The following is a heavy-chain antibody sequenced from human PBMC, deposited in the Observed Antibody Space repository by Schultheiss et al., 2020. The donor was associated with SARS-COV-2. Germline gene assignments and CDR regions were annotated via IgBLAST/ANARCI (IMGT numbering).Heavy chain of an antibody. D-gene: IGHD4-17*01. CDR1: GGSISSYY. CDR2: IYHSGST. CDR3: ARSYGDYFIGVYWFDP. V-gene: IGHV4-59*12. J-gene: IGHJ5*02. Sequence: SETLSLTCTVSGGSISSYYWSWIRQPPGKGLEWIGSIYHSGSTYYNPSLKSRVTISVDTSKNQFSLKLSSVTAADTAVYYCARSYGDYFIGVYWFDPWGQGTLVTVSS.